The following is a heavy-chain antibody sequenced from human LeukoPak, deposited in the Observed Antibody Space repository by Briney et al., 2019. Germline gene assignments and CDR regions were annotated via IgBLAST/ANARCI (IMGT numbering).Heavy chain of an antibody. D-gene: IGHD1-20*01. CDR3: ARAHQYKWNDNWNLWAFEA. Sequence: SQTLSLTCAISGDSVSNNSAACNWIRQSPSRGLEWLGRTYYRSKWYNDYAVSVKGRVSISPDTSKNQFQLQMSSLTPEDTAVYYCARAHQYKWNDNWNLWAFEAWGQGTMVTVSS. CDR2: TYYRSKWYN. CDR1: GDSVSNNSAA. V-gene: IGHV6-1*01. J-gene: IGHJ3*01.